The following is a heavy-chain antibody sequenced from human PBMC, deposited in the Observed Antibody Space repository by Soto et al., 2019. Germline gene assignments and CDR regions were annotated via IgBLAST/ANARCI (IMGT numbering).Heavy chain of an antibody. D-gene: IGHD5-12*01. V-gene: IGHV3-23*01. CDR1: GFTFSSYA. CDR2: ISGSGGST. J-gene: IGHJ4*02. CDR3: AKDFAIVATIEYFDY. Sequence: GGSLRLSCAASGFTFSSYAMSWVRQAPGKGLEWVSAISGSGGSTYYADSAKGRFTISRDNSKNTLYLQMNSLRAEDTAVYYCAKDFAIVATIEYFDYWGQGTLVTVSS.